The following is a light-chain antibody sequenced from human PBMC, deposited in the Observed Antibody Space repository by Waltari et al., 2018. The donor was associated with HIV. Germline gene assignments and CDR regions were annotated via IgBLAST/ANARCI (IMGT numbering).Light chain of an antibody. CDR2: DDT. CDR3: QVWDSSSDHPV. J-gene: IGLJ3*02. V-gene: IGLV3-21*02. Sequence: SYVLTQPPSVSVAPGQTARITCGGNTIGSKSVHWYQQKPGQAPVLVVYDDTDRPSGIPVRFSGSKSGNTATLSVSRVEAGDEADYYCQVWDSSSDHPVFGGGTQLTVL. CDR1: TIGSKS.